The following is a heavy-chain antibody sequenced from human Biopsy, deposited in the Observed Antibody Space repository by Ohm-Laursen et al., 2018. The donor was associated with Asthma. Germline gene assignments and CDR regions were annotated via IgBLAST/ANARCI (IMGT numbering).Heavy chain of an antibody. V-gene: IGHV1-2*06. Sequence: GASVKVSCNASGDTFIGCPIHWMRQAPGQGLEWMGRSNPNSGGTNYAQKFQGRVTMTRDTSISTAYMEVSRLRSDDTAVYYCARGQKSAGDRWFDPWGQGTLVTVSS. J-gene: IGHJ5*02. D-gene: IGHD6-13*01. CDR2: SNPNSGGT. CDR3: ARGQKSAGDRWFDP. CDR1: GDTFIGCP.